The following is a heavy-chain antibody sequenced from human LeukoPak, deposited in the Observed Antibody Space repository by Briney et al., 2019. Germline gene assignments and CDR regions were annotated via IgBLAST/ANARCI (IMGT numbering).Heavy chain of an antibody. Sequence: PSKTLSLTCTVSGGSISSSSYYWGWIRQPPGKGLEWIGSIYYSGSTYYNPSLKSRVTISVDTSKNQFSLKLSSVTAADTAVYYCARYCSSTSSIRPDAFDIWGQGTMVTVSS. CDR2: IYYSGST. J-gene: IGHJ3*02. CDR1: GGSISSSSYY. V-gene: IGHV4-39*07. D-gene: IGHD2-2*01. CDR3: ARYCSSTSSIRPDAFDI.